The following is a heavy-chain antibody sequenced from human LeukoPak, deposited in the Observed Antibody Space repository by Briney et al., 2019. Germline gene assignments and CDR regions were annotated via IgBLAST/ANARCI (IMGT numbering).Heavy chain of an antibody. D-gene: IGHD2-2*01. CDR2: IKQDGSEK. V-gene: IGHV3-7*03. CDR1: GFTFSSYW. CDR3: AKALGYCSSTSCYLAGVFDY. J-gene: IGHJ4*02. Sequence: GGSLRLSCAASGFTFSSYWMSWVRQAPGKGLEWVANIKQDGSEKYYVDSVKGRFTISRDNAKNSLYLQMNSLRAEDTAVYYCAKALGYCSSTSCYLAGVFDYWGQGTLVTVSS.